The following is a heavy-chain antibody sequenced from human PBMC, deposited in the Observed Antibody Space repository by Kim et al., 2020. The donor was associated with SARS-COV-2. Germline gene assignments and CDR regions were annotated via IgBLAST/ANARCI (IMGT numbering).Heavy chain of an antibody. CDR3: ARDKRYDYVWGSYRPFDY. D-gene: IGHD3-16*02. V-gene: IGHV1-18*04. CDR2: ISAYNGNT. J-gene: IGHJ4*02. CDR1: GYTFTSYG. Sequence: ASVKVSCKASGYTFTSYGISWVRQAPGQGLEWMGWISAYNGNTNYAQKLQGRVTMTTDTSTSTAYMELRSLRSDDTAVDYCARDKRYDYVWGSYRPFDYWGQGTLVTVSS.